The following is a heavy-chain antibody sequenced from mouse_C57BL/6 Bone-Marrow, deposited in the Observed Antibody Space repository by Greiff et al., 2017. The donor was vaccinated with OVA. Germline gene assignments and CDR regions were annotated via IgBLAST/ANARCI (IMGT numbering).Heavy chain of an antibody. D-gene: IGHD3-2*02. V-gene: IGHV1-15*01. CDR2: IDPETGGT. CDR1: GYTFTDYE. J-gene: IGHJ2*01. CDR3: TRSRTAQDY. Sequence: QVQLQQSGAELVRPGASVTLSCKASGYTFTDYEMHWVKQTPVHGLEWIGAIDPETGGTAYNQKFKGKAILTADKSSSTAYMELRSLTSEDSAVYYCTRSRTAQDYWGQGTTLTVSS.